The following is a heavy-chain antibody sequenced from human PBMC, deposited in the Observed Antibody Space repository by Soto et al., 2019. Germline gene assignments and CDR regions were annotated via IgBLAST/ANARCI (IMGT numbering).Heavy chain of an antibody. Sequence: LRLSCAASGFTFSSYAMSWVRQAPGKGLEWVSAISGSGGSTYYADSVKGRFTISRDNSKNTLYLQMNSLRAEDTAVYYCAKGGASRWLQSHWGQGTLVTVSS. CDR1: GFTFSSYA. V-gene: IGHV3-23*01. CDR2: ISGSGGST. CDR3: AKGGASRWLQSH. J-gene: IGHJ4*02. D-gene: IGHD5-12*01.